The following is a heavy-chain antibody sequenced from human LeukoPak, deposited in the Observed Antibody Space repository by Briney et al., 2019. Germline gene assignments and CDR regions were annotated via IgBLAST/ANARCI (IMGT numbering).Heavy chain of an antibody. Sequence: PSQTLSLTCTVSGGSISSGDYYWGWIRQPPGKGLEWIGYIYYSGSTFYNPSLKSRVTISVDTSKNQLSLKLNSVTAADTAIYYCARAPIVVVTASAFDIWGQGTMVTVSS. J-gene: IGHJ3*02. CDR1: GGSISSGDYY. D-gene: IGHD2-21*02. CDR2: IYYSGST. CDR3: ARAPIVVVTASAFDI. V-gene: IGHV4-30-4*01.